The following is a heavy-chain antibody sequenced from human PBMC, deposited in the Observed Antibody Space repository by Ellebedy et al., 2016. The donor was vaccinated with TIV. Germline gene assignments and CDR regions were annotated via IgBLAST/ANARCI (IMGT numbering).Heavy chain of an antibody. V-gene: IGHV1-69*13. Sequence: SVKVSXKASVGTFSSYAISWVRQAPGHGLEWMGGIIPIFGTANYAQKFQGRVTITADESTSTAYMELSSLRSEDTAVYYCARAKVVTAMVTYYYGMDVWGQGTTVTVSS. CDR1: VGTFSSYA. D-gene: IGHD5-18*01. CDR2: IIPIFGTA. J-gene: IGHJ6*02. CDR3: ARAKVVTAMVTYYYGMDV.